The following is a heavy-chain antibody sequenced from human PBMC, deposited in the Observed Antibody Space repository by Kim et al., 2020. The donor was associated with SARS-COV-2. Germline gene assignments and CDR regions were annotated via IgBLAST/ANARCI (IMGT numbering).Heavy chain of an antibody. D-gene: IGHD2-2*01. CDR3: ANGGSSSSWAHLY. Sequence: GGSLRLSCAASGFTFSSYGMHWVRQAPGKGLEWVAVIWYDGSKKYYVDSMKGRFTISRDNSKNTLYLQMNSLRAEDTAVYYCANGGSSSSWAHLYWGQGT. CDR1: GFTFSSYG. J-gene: IGHJ4*02. V-gene: IGHV3-33*06. CDR2: IWYDGSKK.